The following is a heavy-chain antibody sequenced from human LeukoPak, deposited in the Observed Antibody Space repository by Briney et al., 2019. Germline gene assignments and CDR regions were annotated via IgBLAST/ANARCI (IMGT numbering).Heavy chain of an antibody. D-gene: IGHD5-24*01. CDR3: ARSPVATIRGSLRSWYFDL. CDR2: IYYSEST. Sequence: SETMSLTXTVSGGSISSYYWSWIRQPPGKGLEWIGYIYYSESTNYNPSLKSRVTISVDTSKNQFSLKLSSVTAADTAVYYCARSPVATIRGSLRSWYFDLWGRGTLVTVSS. CDR1: GGSISSYY. V-gene: IGHV4-59*01. J-gene: IGHJ2*01.